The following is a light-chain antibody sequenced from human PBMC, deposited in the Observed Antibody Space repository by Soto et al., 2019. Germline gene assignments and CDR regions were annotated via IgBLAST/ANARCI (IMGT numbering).Light chain of an antibody. CDR1: QSFSNY. V-gene: IGKV3-11*01. J-gene: IGKJ3*01. CDR2: DAS. CDR3: QQYNKWPLT. Sequence: EIVLTQSPATLSLSPGERATLSCRASQSFSNYLAWYQQKPGQAPRLLIYDASNRATGIPARFSGSGSGTDFTLTISSLEPEDFTVYYCQQYNKWPLTFGPGTKVDIK.